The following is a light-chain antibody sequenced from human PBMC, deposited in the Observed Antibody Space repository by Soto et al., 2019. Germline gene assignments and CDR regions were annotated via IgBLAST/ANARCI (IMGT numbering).Light chain of an antibody. CDR1: SSDVGRYNY. J-gene: IGLJ2*01. Sequence: QSALTQPASVSGSPGQSITISCTGTSSDVGRYNYVSWYQQYPGKAPKLIIFEASIRPSGVSNRFSGSKSGTTASLTISGLQIEDEADYYCSSYTSRTSVVFGGGTKLTVL. V-gene: IGLV2-14*01. CDR2: EAS. CDR3: SSYTSRTSVV.